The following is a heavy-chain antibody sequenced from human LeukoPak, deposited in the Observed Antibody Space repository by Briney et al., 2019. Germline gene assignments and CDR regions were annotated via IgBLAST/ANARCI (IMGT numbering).Heavy chain of an antibody. CDR3: AKDLTGTTSLNYYYYGMDV. V-gene: IGHV3-23*01. CDR1: EFTFSNYV. D-gene: IGHD1-20*01. Sequence: PGGSLRLSCAASEFTFSNYVMNWVRQAPGKGLEWVSAISGSGGSTYYADSVKGRFTISRDNSKNTLYLQMNSLRAEDTAVYYCAKDLTGTTSLNYYYYGMDVWGQGTTVTVSS. CDR2: ISGSGGST. J-gene: IGHJ6*02.